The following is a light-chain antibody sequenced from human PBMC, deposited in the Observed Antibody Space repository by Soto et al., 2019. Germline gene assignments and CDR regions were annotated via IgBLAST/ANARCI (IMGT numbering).Light chain of an antibody. CDR1: QSLVYSAGTTY. CDR2: KVS. V-gene: IGKV2-30*01. CDR3: MQGIHWPRT. J-gene: IGKJ1*01. Sequence: DVVMTQSPLSLPVILGQPASISCRSIQSLVYSAGTTYLHWFHPSPGQSPRRLIYKVSNRDSGVPDRFSGSGSGTDFTLKISRVEAEDVGVYYCMQGIHWPRTFGQGTKVEIK.